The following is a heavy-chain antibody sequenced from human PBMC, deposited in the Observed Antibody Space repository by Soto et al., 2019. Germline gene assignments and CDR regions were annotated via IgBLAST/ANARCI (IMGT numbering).Heavy chain of an antibody. D-gene: IGHD3-9*01. J-gene: IGHJ4*02. V-gene: IGHV3-11*01. CDR2: ISSSGSTI. CDR1: GFTFSDYY. Sequence: QVQLVESGGGLVKPGGSLRLSCAASGFTFSDYYMSWIRQAPGKGLEWVSYISSSGSTIYYADSVKGRFTISRDNAKNSLYLQTNSLRAEDTAVYYCARTTISYDILTGYSPPDYWGQGTLVTVSS. CDR3: ARTTISYDILTGYSPPDY.